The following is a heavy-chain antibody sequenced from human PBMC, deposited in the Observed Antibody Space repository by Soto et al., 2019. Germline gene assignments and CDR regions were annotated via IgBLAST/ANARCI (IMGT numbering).Heavy chain of an antibody. CDR1: GSCISSYD. V-gene: IGHV4-59*01. D-gene: IGHD6-19*01. Sequence: SETRALSWSACGSCISSYDCSWIRQHPGKGITSPPPPHPSGSTNYNPSLKSRVTLSVDTSKNQFSLKLSSVTAADTAVYYCARTPGYSSGWYRYYHYGMNVWGQGIPVTVSS. J-gene: IGHJ6*01. CDR2: PHPSGST. CDR3: ARTPGYSSGWYRYYHYGMNV.